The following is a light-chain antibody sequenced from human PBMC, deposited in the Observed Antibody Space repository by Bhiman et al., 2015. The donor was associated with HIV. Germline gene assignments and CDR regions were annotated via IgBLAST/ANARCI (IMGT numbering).Light chain of an antibody. CDR1: NSDIGKNF. Sequence: QSVLTQPPSVSAAPGQKVTISCSGGNSDIGKNFVSWYQQSPGAAPRLLIYENDRQLSGIPDRFSAFKSGTSATLVITGLQTGDEADYYCGTWDRSLSAGGVFGTGTKLTVL. CDR3: GTWDRSLSAGGV. CDR2: END. J-gene: IGLJ1*01. V-gene: IGLV1-51*02.